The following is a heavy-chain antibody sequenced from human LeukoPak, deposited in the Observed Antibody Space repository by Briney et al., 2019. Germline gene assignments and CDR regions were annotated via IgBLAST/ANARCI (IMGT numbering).Heavy chain of an antibody. D-gene: IGHD1-26*01. CDR1: GGSFSGYY. Sequence: SETLSLTCAVYGGSFSGYYWIWIRQPPGKGLEWIGEINHSGSTNYNPSLKSRVTISVDTSKNQFSLTLSSVTAADTAVYYCARVVGATSEKHGDYWGQGTLVTVSS. J-gene: IGHJ4*02. CDR2: INHSGST. CDR3: ARVVGATSEKHGDY. V-gene: IGHV4-34*01.